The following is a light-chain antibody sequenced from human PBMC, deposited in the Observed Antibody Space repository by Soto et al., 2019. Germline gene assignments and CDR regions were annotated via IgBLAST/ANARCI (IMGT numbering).Light chain of an antibody. V-gene: IGKV1-39*01. CDR1: ETISGY. CDR3: QQSYTTPPT. Sequence: DIQMTQSPSSLSASVGDRVTITYRASETISGYLNWYQQKPGKTPKVLIYLTSRLQSGVPSRFSGSGSGTDFTLTIKNLQPEDCATYYCQQSYTTPPTFGGGTKVDIK. CDR2: LTS. J-gene: IGKJ4*01.